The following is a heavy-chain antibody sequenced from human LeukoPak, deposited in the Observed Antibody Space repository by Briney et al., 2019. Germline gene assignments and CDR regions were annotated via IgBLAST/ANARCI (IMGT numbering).Heavy chain of an antibody. Sequence: SSETLSLTCTVSGGSISSYYWSWIRQPPGKGLEWIGYIYYSGSTNYNPSLKSRVTISVDTSKNQFSLKLSSVTAADTAVYYCARGRSYWYFDLWGRGTLVTVSS. CDR2: IYYSGST. V-gene: IGHV4-59*01. CDR3: ARGRSYWYFDL. CDR1: GGSISSYY. J-gene: IGHJ2*01.